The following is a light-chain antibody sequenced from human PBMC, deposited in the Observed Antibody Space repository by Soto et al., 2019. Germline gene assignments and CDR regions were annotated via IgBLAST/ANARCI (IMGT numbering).Light chain of an antibody. CDR2: KAS. Sequence: DIQMTQSPSTLSASVGDRVTITCRASQSISSWLAWYQQKPGKAPKLLIYKASSLESRVPSRFSGSGSGTEFTLTSSSLQPDDFATYYCQQYNSYPWTFGQGTKVEIK. CDR1: QSISSW. J-gene: IGKJ1*01. V-gene: IGKV1-5*03. CDR3: QQYNSYPWT.